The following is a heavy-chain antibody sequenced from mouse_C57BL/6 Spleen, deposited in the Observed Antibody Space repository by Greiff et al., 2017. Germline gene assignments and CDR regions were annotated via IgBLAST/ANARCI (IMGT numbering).Heavy chain of an antibody. D-gene: IGHD4-1*01. J-gene: IGHJ3*01. Sequence: QVQLKESGAELARPGASVKLSCKASGYTFTSYGISWVKQRTGQGLEWIGEIYPRSGNTYYNEKFKGKATLTADKSSSTAYMELRSLTSEDSAVYFCARGLTGFAYWGQGTLVTVSA. V-gene: IGHV1-81*01. CDR2: IYPRSGNT. CDR1: GYTFTSYG. CDR3: ARGLTGFAY.